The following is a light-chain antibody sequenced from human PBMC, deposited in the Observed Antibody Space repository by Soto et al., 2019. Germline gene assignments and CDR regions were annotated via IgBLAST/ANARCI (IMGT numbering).Light chain of an antibody. Sequence: QSVLTQPRSVSGSPGQSVTISCTGTSSDVGGYYFVSWYQQHPGKAPKLIIYDVYKWHSGVPHRFSGSKFGNTASLTISGLQAEDEADYFCCSYAGSSTYVFGTGTKSPS. CDR3: CSYAGSSTYV. J-gene: IGLJ1*01. V-gene: IGLV2-11*01. CDR1: SSDVGGYYF. CDR2: DVY.